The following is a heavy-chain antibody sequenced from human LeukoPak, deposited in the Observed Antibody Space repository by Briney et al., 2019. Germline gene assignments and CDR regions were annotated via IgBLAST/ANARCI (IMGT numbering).Heavy chain of an antibody. D-gene: IGHD6-13*01. CDR3: ARVFGDIGSWLNRGVYYFDY. Sequence: GGSLRLSGAACGFTFSSYSMNWVRQAPGKGLEWVSSISSSSSYVYYADSLKGRCTISRDNAKNSLYLQMNSLRAEDTAVCYCARVFGDIGSWLNRGVYYFDYWGQGTLVTVSS. CDR2: ISSSSSYV. CDR1: GFTFSSYS. V-gene: IGHV3-21*01. J-gene: IGHJ4*02.